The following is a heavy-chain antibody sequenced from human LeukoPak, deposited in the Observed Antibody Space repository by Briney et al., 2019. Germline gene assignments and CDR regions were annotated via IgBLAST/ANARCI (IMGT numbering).Heavy chain of an antibody. CDR1: GFTFDDYA. CDR2: ISWNSGSI. Sequence: GGSLRLSCAASGFTFDDYAMHWVRQDPGKGLEWVSGISWNSGSIGYADSVKGRFTISRDNAKNSLYLQMNSLRAEDTALYYCAKDDAFDIWGQGTMVTVSS. J-gene: IGHJ3*02. CDR3: AKDDAFDI. V-gene: IGHV3-9*01.